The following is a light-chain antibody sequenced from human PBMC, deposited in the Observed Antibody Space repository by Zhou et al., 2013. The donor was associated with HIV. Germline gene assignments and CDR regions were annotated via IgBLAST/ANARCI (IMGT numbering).Light chain of an antibody. Sequence: EIVLTQSPATLSLSPGERATLSCRASQSVTSYLAWYQQKLGQAPRLLIYEASNRATGTPTRFRGSGSGTDFTLTISSLEPEDFAVYYCQQYGGSPPITFGQGT. CDR2: EAS. CDR1: QSVTSY. CDR3: QQYGGSPPIT. V-gene: IGKV3-11*01. J-gene: IGKJ5*01.